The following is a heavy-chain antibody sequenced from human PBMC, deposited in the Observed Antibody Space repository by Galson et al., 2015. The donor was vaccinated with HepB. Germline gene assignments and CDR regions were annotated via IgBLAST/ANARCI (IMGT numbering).Heavy chain of an antibody. D-gene: IGHD3-3*01. CDR3: ARDPLQDFYGMDV. J-gene: IGHJ6*02. CDR2: IWYDGSNK. CDR1: GFTFSSYG. Sequence: SLRLSCAASGFTFSSYGMHWVRQAPGKGPEWVAVIWYDGSNKYYADSVKGRFTISRDNSKNTLYLQMNSLRAEDTAVYYCARDPLQDFYGMDVWGQGTTVTVSS. V-gene: IGHV3-33*01.